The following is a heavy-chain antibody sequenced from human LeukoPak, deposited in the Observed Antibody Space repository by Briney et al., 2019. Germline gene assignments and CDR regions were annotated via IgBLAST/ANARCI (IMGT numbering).Heavy chain of an antibody. CDR2: ISSSGSTI. CDR3: ARDLQHYYDSSDNDY. D-gene: IGHD3-22*01. Sequence: GGSLRLSCAASGFTFSTYVMNWFRQAPGKGLEWVSYISSSGSTIYYADSVKGRFTISRDNAKNSLYLQMNSLRAEDTAVYYCARDLQHYYDSSDNDYWGQGTLVTVSS. J-gene: IGHJ4*02. CDR1: GFTFSTYV. V-gene: IGHV3-48*03.